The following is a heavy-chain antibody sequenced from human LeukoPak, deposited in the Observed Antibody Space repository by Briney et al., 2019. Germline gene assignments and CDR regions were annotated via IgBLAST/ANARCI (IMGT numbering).Heavy chain of an antibody. J-gene: IGHJ5*02. CDR3: ARDRQWDIAAAGLHWFDP. D-gene: IGHD6-13*01. V-gene: IGHV1-18*01. CDR1: GYTFTSYG. Sequence: ASVKVSCKASGYTFTSYGISWVRQAPGQGLEWMGWISAYNGNTNYAQKLQGRVTMTTDTSTSTAYMELRSLRSDDTAVYYCARDRQWDIAAAGLHWFDPWGQGTLVTASS. CDR2: ISAYNGNT.